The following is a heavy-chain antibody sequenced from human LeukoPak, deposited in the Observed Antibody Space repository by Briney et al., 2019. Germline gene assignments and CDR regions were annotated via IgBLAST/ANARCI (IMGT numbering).Heavy chain of an antibody. CDR3: ARDKLFAADYDFWSGELDY. CDR1: GYTFTGYY. Sequence: ASVKVSCKASGYTFTGYYMHWVRQAPGQGLEWMGWINPNSGGTNYAQKFQGRVTMTRDTSISTAYMELSRLRSDDTAVYYCARDKLFAADYDFWSGELDYWGQGTLVTVSS. CDR2: INPNSGGT. V-gene: IGHV1-2*02. J-gene: IGHJ4*02. D-gene: IGHD3-3*01.